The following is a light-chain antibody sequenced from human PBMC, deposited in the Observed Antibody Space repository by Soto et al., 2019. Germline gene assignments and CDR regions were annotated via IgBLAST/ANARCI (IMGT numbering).Light chain of an antibody. J-gene: IGLJ1*01. Sequence: QSALTQPASVSGSPGQSITISCTGTSSDVGGYNYVSWYQQHPGKAPKLMIYEVSNRPSGVSNRLSGSKSGNTASLTISGIQAEDEADYYYSSYTSSSTDVFGTGTQLTVL. CDR3: SSYTSSSTDV. V-gene: IGLV2-14*01. CDR2: EVS. CDR1: SSDVGGYNY.